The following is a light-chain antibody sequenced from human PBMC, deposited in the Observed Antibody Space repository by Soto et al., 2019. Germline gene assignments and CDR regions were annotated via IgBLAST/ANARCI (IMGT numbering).Light chain of an antibody. CDR1: HSVSIS. Sequence: CRASHSVSISLAWYQQKPGRAPKLLIYKSSILESGVPSRFSGSGSGTEFTLTISSLQPDDFATYYCQQFNTSPWTFGQGTKVE. CDR3: QQFNTSPWT. V-gene: IGKV1-5*03. J-gene: IGKJ1*01. CDR2: KSS.